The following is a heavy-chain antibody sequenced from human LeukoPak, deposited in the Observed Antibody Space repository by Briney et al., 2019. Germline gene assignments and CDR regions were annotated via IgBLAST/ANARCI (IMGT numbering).Heavy chain of an antibody. D-gene: IGHD6-13*01. Sequence: SETLSLTCAVYGGSFSGYYWGWIRQPPGKGLEWIGSIYYSGSTYYNPSLKSRVTISVDTSKNQFSLKLSSVTAADTAVYYCARDRASIAAATYNWFDPWGQGTLVTVSS. CDR3: ARDRASIAAATYNWFDP. CDR1: GGSFSGYY. V-gene: IGHV4-34*01. J-gene: IGHJ5*02. CDR2: IYYSGST.